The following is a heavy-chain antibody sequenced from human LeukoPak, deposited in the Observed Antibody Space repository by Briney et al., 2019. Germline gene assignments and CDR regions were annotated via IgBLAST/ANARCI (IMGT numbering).Heavy chain of an antibody. CDR3: AKARVKWQWLFLFDY. D-gene: IGHD6-19*01. CDR2: ISYDGSNK. Sequence: GGSLRLSCAASGFTFSSYGMHWVRQAPGKGLEWVAVISYDGSNKYYADSVKGRFTISRDNSKNTLYLQMNSLRAEDTAVYYCAKARVKWQWLFLFDYWGQGTLVTVSS. CDR1: GFTFSSYG. J-gene: IGHJ4*02. V-gene: IGHV3-30*18.